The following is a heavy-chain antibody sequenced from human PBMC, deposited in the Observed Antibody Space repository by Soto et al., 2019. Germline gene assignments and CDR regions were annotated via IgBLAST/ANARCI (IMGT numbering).Heavy chain of an antibody. CDR1: VYSFTCYY. J-gene: IGHJ6*02. CDR3: ARDLVVVPAGLYYYGMDV. V-gene: IGHV1-2*04. Sequence: XSVKVSCKASVYSFTCYYMHWVRQAPGQGLEWMGWINPNSGGTNYAQKFQGWVTMTRDTSISTAYMELSRLRSDDTAVYYCARDLVVVPAGLYYYGMDVWGQGTTVTSP. CDR2: INPNSGGT. D-gene: IGHD2-2*01.